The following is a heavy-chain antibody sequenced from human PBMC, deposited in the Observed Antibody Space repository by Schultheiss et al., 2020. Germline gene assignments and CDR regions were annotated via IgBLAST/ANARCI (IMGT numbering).Heavy chain of an antibody. CDR3: AKVPLDGSQTGFDC. J-gene: IGHJ4*02. D-gene: IGHD1-26*01. CDR2: ISNSGGTT. CDR1: GFTFDDYA. Sequence: GGSLRLSCAASGFTFDDYAMHWVRQAPGKGLEWVSVISNSGGTTYYADSVRGRFTISRDNSKNTLYLQMNSLRVEDTALYYCAKVPLDGSQTGFDCWGQGALVTVSS. V-gene: IGHV3-23*01.